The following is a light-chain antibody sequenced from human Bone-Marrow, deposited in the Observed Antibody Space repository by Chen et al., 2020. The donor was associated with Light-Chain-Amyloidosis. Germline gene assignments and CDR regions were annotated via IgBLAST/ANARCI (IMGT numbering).Light chain of an antibody. CDR3: QVWDRSSERPV. V-gene: IGLV3-21*02. J-gene: IGLJ3*02. Sequence: SYVLTQPSSVSVAPGQTATIACGGNNIGSTSMHWYQQTPGQTPLLIVYDDSDRPSGIPGRLSGSNSGNTATLTISRVEAGDEADYYCQVWDRSSERPVFGGGTKLTVL. CDR2: DDS. CDR1: NIGSTS.